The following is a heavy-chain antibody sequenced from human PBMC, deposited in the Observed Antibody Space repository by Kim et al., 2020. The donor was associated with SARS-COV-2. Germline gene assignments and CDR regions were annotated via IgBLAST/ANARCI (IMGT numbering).Heavy chain of an antibody. Sequence: GGSLRLSCAASGFTFSSYAMSWVRQAPGKGLEWVSVIYRGGSSTYYADSVKGRFTISRDDSKNTLYLLMNSLRAEDTAVYYCAKSPLARSLPYFDHWGQG. CDR2: IYRGGSST. V-gene: IGHV3-23*03. CDR3: AKSPLARSLPYFDH. J-gene: IGHJ4*02. D-gene: IGHD1-1*01. CDR1: GFTFSSYA.